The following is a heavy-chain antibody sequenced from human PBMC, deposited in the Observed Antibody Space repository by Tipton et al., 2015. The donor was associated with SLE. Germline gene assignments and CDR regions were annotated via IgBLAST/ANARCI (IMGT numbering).Heavy chain of an antibody. CDR2: INHSGST. CDR3: ARDVTIFGVAGNWFDP. V-gene: IGHV4-34*01. D-gene: IGHD3-3*01. CDR1: GGSFSGYY. Sequence: TLSLTCAVYGGSFSGYYWSWTRQPPGKGLEWIGEINHSGSTNYNPSLKSRVTISVDTSKNQFSLKLSSVTAADTAVYYCARDVTIFGVAGNWFDPWGQGTLVTVSS. J-gene: IGHJ5*02.